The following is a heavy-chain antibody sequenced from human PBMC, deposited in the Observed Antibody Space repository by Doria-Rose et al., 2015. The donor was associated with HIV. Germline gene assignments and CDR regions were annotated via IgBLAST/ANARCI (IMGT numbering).Heavy chain of an antibody. Sequence: VQLQESGPGVVKPSQTLSLTCTVSGGSIGSGSYYWSWIRQPAGKGLEGIGRTYIRGSTDYNPSLQSRVTISVDTSKNQFSLEVNSVTAADTAVYYCARTANWNDGRVDSWGQGTSVIVSS. CDR2: TYIRGST. J-gene: IGHJ4*02. CDR3: ARTANWNDGRVDS. V-gene: IGHV4-61*02. D-gene: IGHD1-20*01. CDR1: GGSIGSGSYY.